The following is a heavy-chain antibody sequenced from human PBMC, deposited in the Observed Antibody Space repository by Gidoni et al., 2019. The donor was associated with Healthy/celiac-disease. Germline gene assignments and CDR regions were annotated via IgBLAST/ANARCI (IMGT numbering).Heavy chain of an antibody. Sequence: EVQLVQAGAEVKKPGESLKFSSKGSGYSFTSYWIGWVRQMPGKGLEWMGIIYPGDSDTRYSPSFQGQVTISADKSISTAYLQWSSLKASDTAMYYCARRDGYNPREMWFDPWGQGTLVTVSS. CDR3: ARRDGYNPREMWFDP. V-gene: IGHV5-51*01. CDR1: GYSFTSYW. D-gene: IGHD6-25*01. CDR2: IYPGDSDT. J-gene: IGHJ5*02.